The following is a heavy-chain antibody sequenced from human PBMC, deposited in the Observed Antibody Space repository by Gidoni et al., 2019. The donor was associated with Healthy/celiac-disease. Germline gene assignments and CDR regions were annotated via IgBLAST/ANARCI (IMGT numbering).Heavy chain of an antibody. Sequence: QVQLQESGPGLVKPSGTLSLTCAVSGGSISSSNWWSWVRPHPGKGLEWIGEIYHSGSTNYNPSLKSRFTISVDKSKNQFSLKLSSVTAADTAVYYWARVGHSVAGPLLDYWGQGTLVTVSS. CDR1: GGSISSSNW. CDR2: IYHSGST. CDR3: ARVGHSVAGPLLDY. J-gene: IGHJ4*02. D-gene: IGHD6-19*01. V-gene: IGHV4-4*02.